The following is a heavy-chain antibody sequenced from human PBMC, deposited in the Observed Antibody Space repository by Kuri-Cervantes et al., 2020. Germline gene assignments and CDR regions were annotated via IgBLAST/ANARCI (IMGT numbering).Heavy chain of an antibody. Sequence: ETLSLTCAASGFTFSSYWMYWVRQTPGKGLEWVSSISSSSSYKYYADSVKGRFTISRDNAKNSLYLQMNSLRAEDTAVYYCARENYYDSSGYYYPNATDVWGKGTTVTVSS. CDR2: ISSSSSYK. J-gene: IGHJ6*04. V-gene: IGHV3-21*03. CDR1: GFTFSSYW. CDR3: ARENYYDSSGYYYPNATDV. D-gene: IGHD3-22*01.